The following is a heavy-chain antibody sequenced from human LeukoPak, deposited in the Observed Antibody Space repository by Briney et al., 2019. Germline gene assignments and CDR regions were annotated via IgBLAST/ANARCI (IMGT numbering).Heavy chain of an antibody. CDR1: GGTFSSYA. V-gene: IGHV1-69*04. J-gene: IGHJ3*02. CDR2: IIPILGIA. Sequence: ASVKVSCKASGGTFSSYAISWVRQAPGQGLEWMGRIIPILGIANYAQKFQGRVTITADKSTSTAYMELSSLRSEDTAVYYCASAHYYGSGRYFAFDIWGQGTMVTVSS. D-gene: IGHD3-10*01. CDR3: ASAHYYGSGRYFAFDI.